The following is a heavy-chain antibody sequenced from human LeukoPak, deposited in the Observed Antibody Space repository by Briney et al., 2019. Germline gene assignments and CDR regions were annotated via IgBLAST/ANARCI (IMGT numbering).Heavy chain of an antibody. Sequence: ASVKVSCKASGYTFTGYYIHWVRQAPGQGLEWMGWINPNSGGTNYAQKFQGRVTMTRDTSITTAYMELSRLISDDTAVYYCARGLTDEHQLILHWFDPWGQGTLATVSS. CDR1: GYTFTGYY. V-gene: IGHV1-2*02. CDR3: ARGLTDEHQLILHWFDP. J-gene: IGHJ5*02. D-gene: IGHD2-2*01. CDR2: INPNSGGT.